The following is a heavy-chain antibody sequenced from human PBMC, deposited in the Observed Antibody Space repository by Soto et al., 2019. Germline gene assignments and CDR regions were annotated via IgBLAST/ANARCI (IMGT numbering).Heavy chain of an antibody. Sequence: PSETLSLTCTVSGGPISSSSYYWGWIRQPPGKGLEWIGSIYYSGSTYYNPSLKSRVTISVDTSKNQFSLKLSSVTAADTAVYYCARRGGATIYYGMDVWGQGTTVTVSS. V-gene: IGHV4-39*01. D-gene: IGHD1-26*01. J-gene: IGHJ6*02. CDR3: ARRGGATIYYGMDV. CDR2: IYYSGST. CDR1: GGPISSSSYY.